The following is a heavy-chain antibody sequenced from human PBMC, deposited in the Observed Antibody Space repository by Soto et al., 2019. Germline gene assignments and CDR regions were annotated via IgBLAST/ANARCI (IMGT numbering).Heavy chain of an antibody. CDR1: GGSFSGYY. CDR2: INHSGST. J-gene: IGHJ4*02. D-gene: IGHD2-2*01. CDR3: ARGPLLAGVDIVVVPAAPFDY. Sequence: SETLSLTCAVYGGSFSGYYWSWIRQPPGKGLEWIGEINHSGSTNYNPSLKSRVTISVDTSKNQFSLKLSSVTAADTAVYYCARGPLLAGVDIVVVPAAPFDYWGQGTLVTVSS. V-gene: IGHV4-34*01.